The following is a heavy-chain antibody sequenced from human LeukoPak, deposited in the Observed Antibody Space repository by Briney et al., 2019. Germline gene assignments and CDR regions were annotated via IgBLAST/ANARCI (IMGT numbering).Heavy chain of an antibody. V-gene: IGHV5-51*01. CDR2: IYPGDSDT. Sequence: KFGESLKISCKGSGYRFTNFWIGWVRQMPGKGLEWMGIIYPGDSDTRYSPSFQGQVTFSADKSISTAYLQWSSLKASDTAMYYCARLALPYYYDNSGDRAWFDPWGQGTLVTVSS. CDR1: GYRFTNFW. D-gene: IGHD3-22*01. CDR3: ARLALPYYYDNSGDRAWFDP. J-gene: IGHJ5*02.